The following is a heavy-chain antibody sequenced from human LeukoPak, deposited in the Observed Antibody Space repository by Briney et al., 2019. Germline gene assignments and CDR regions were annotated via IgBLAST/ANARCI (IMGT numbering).Heavy chain of an antibody. D-gene: IGHD2-8*01. V-gene: IGHV4-59*08. CDR3: ARHGRMVIMSKFSTGIDQ. J-gene: IGHJ4*02. Sequence: PSETLSLTCTVPDGSISNYFWSWIRQPPGKGLEWIGYIYYTGMTNSNPSLKSRVTISMDTSKNQFFLNLRSVTAADTAIYYCARHGRMVIMSKFSTGIDQWGQGTLVTDSS. CDR2: IYYTGMT. CDR1: DGSISNYF.